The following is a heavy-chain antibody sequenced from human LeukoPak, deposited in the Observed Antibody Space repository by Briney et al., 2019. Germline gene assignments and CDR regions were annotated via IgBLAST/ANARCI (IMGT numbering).Heavy chain of an antibody. CDR3: ARGPRCSGGSCYSVRVDP. Sequence: SETLSLTCAVSGGSFSGYYWSWIRQPPGKGLEWIGEINHSGSTNYNPSLKSRVTISVDTSKNQFSLKLSSVTAADTAVYYCARGPRCSGGSCYSVRVDPWGQGTLVTVSS. CDR1: GGSFSGYY. D-gene: IGHD2-15*01. V-gene: IGHV4-34*01. J-gene: IGHJ5*02. CDR2: INHSGST.